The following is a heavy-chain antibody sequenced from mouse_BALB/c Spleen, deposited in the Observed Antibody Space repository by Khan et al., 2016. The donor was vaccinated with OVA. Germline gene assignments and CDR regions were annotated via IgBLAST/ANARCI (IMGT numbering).Heavy chain of an antibody. D-gene: IGHD2-2*01. V-gene: IGHV5-9-3*01. CDR1: GFIFSSFA. Sequence: EVELVESGGGLVKPGGSLKLSCSASGFIFSSFAMSWVRQTPEKRLEWVATISTGGHYTFYPDSVKGRFTISRDNARNTLYLQMSSLRSEDSAMYYCARSLVYYYVMDYWGQGTSVSVSS. J-gene: IGHJ4*01. CDR3: ARSLVYYYVMDY. CDR2: ISTGGHYT.